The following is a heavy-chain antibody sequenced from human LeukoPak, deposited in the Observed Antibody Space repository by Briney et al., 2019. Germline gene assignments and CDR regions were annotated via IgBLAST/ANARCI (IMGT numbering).Heavy chain of an antibody. CDR1: GGSFSGYY. CDR2: INHSGST. Sequence: PSETLSLTCAVYGGSFSGYYWSWIRQPPGKGLEWIGEINHSGSTNYNPSLKSRVTISVDTSKNQFSLKLSSVTAADTAVYYCARGLLRLIDYWGQGTLVTVSS. D-gene: IGHD5-12*01. V-gene: IGHV4-34*01. J-gene: IGHJ4*02. CDR3: ARGLLRLIDY.